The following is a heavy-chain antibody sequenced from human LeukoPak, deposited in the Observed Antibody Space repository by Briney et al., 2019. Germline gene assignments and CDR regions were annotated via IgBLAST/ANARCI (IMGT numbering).Heavy chain of an antibody. J-gene: IGHJ4*02. CDR3: ARDRDYGSGIFDY. V-gene: IGHV1-2*02. CDR1: GYTFTGYY. CDR2: INPSSGGT. D-gene: IGHD3-10*01. Sequence: GASVKVSCKASGYTFTGYYMHWVRQAPVQGLEWMGWINPSSGGTNYAQKFQGRVTMTRDTSISTAYMELNRLRSDDTAVYYCARDRDYGSGIFDYWGQGTLVTVSS.